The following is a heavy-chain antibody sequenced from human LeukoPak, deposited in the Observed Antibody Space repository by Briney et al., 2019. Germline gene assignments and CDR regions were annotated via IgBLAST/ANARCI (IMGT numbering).Heavy chain of an antibody. Sequence: QPGGSLRLSCAASGFTFSTYYMSWVRQAPGKGLEWVSSISTSSRYIYYADSVKGRFTISRDNAKNSQYLQMNRLRVEDTAVYYCARVGLDRRGYSGYEAFDYWGQGTLVTVSS. CDR3: ARVGLDRRGYSGYEAFDY. CDR1: GFTFSTYY. D-gene: IGHD5-12*01. CDR2: ISTSSRYI. V-gene: IGHV3-21*01. J-gene: IGHJ4*02.